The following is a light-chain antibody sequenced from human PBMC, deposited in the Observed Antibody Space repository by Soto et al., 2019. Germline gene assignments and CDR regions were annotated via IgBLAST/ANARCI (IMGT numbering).Light chain of an antibody. CDR1: QDISSY. Sequence: DIPLTQSPSFLSASVGDTVTITCRASQDISSYLAWYQQKPGKAPKVLIHTASTLESGVPPRFSGSGSGTHFTLTFSNLQPEDFATYYCQHLNSWPPITFGQGTRLDIK. V-gene: IGKV1-9*01. CDR2: TAS. CDR3: QHLNSWPPIT. J-gene: IGKJ5*01.